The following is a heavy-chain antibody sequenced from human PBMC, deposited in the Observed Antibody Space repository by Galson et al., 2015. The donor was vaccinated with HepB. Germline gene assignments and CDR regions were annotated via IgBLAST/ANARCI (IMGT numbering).Heavy chain of an antibody. CDR1: GYTFTGYY. CDR3: ARDDVAVAAEYAFDI. V-gene: IGHV1-2*02. D-gene: IGHD6-19*01. J-gene: IGHJ3*02. Sequence: SVKVSCKASGYTFTGYYMHWVRQAPGQGLEWMGWINPNSGGTNYAQKFQGRVTMTRDTSISTAYMELSRLRSDDTAVYYCARDDVAVAAEYAFDIWGQGTMVTVSS. CDR2: INPNSGGT.